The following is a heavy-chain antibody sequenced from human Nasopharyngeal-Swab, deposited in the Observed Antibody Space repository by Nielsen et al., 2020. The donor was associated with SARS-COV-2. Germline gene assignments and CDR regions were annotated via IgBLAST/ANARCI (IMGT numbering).Heavy chain of an antibody. V-gene: IGHV3-33*01. J-gene: IGHJ4*02. CDR2: IWYDGSNK. CDR3: ARDRPQFDVLGDY. D-gene: IGHD3-16*01. Sequence: GGSLRLSCAASGFTFSSYGMHWVRQAPGKGLEWVAVIWYDGSNKYYADSVKGRFTISSDNSKNTLYLQMNSLRAEDTAVYYCARDRPQFDVLGDYWGQGTLVTVSS. CDR1: GFTFSSYG.